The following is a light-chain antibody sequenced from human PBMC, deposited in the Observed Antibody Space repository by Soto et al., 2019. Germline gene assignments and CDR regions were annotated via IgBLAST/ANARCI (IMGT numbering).Light chain of an antibody. V-gene: IGLV2-8*01. CDR1: SSDVGGYNY. CDR2: EVS. J-gene: IGLJ2*01. Sequence: QSVLTQPPSASGSPGQSVTISCTGTSSDVGGYNYVSWYQQHPGKAPKLMISEVSKQPSGVPDRFSGSKSGNTASLTVSGLQAEHEADYYCSSFAGNNNLVFGGGTKLTVL. CDR3: SSFAGNNNLV.